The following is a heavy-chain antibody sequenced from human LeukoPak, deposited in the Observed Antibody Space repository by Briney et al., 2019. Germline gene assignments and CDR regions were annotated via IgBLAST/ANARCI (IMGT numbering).Heavy chain of an antibody. J-gene: IGHJ4*02. CDR3: ARGRYYDFWSGYRYFDY. D-gene: IGHD3-3*01. CDR2: IYYTGNT. V-gene: IGHV4-38-2*02. Sequence: SETLSLTCTVSGYSISSGYYWGWIRQPPGKGLEWIANIYYTGNTYYNPSLKSRVTISIDTSKNQFSLKLSSVTAADTAVYYCARGRYYDFWSGYRYFDYWGQGTLVTVSS. CDR1: GYSISSGYY.